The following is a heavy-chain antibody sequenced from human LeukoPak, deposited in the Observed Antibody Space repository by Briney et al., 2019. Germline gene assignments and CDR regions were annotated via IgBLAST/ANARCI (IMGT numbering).Heavy chain of an antibody. V-gene: IGHV3-64*01. J-gene: IGHJ4*02. CDR3: ARRGIVPTIDY. D-gene: IGHD5-12*01. CDR2: ISRNGDTT. Sequence: GGSLRLSCAASGFIFSNYAMHWVRQAPGKGLEYVSTISRNGDTTFYANSVKGRFTISRDNSKNTLYLQMDSLRADDTAVYYCARRGIVPTIDYWGQGTLVTVSS. CDR1: GFIFSNYA.